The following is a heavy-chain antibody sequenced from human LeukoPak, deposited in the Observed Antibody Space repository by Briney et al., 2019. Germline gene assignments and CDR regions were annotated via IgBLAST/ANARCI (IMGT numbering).Heavy chain of an antibody. J-gene: IGHJ6*03. Sequence: GGSLRLSCAASGFTFSSYWMHWVRQAPGKGLVWVSRINSDGSSTSYADSVKGRFTISRDNAKNTLYLQMNSLRSEDTAVYYCARAPYYDFWSGYYKDYYYYMDVWGKGTTVTVSS. V-gene: IGHV3-74*01. CDR1: GFTFSSYW. D-gene: IGHD3-3*01. CDR2: INSDGSST. CDR3: ARAPYYDFWSGYYKDYYYYMDV.